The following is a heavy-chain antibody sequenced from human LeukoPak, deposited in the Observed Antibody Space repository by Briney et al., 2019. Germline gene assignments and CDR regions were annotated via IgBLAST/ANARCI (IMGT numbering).Heavy chain of an antibody. Sequence: GGSLRLSCAASGFTFSSNAMNWVRRAPGKGLEWVSTISGSAGETYYADSLKGRFTISRDNSKNTLYLQMNNLRAEDTAVYYCAKDPTYYSGSYFDSWGQGTLVTVSS. CDR1: GFTFSSNA. V-gene: IGHV3-23*01. CDR3: AKDPTYYSGSYFDS. J-gene: IGHJ4*02. D-gene: IGHD5-12*01. CDR2: ISGSAGET.